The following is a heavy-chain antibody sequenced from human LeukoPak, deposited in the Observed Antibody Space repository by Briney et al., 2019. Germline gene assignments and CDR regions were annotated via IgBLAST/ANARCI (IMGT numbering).Heavy chain of an antibody. Sequence: PGGSLRLSCAASGFSFSSYDMHWVRQAPGKGLVWVSVISGSGGSRSYTDSVKGRFTISRDYSKNTLYLQMNSLRAEDTAVYYCAKRPGYGYGLDYWGQGTLVTVSS. V-gene: IGHV3-23*01. J-gene: IGHJ4*02. D-gene: IGHD5-18*01. CDR1: GFSFSSYD. CDR3: AKRPGYGYGLDY. CDR2: ISGSGGSR.